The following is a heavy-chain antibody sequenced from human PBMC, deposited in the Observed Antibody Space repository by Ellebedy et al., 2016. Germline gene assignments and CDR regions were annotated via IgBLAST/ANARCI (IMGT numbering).Heavy chain of an antibody. Sequence: SETLSLXCTVSGGSISSSSYYWGWIRQPPGKGLEWIGSIYYSGSTYYNPSLKSRVTISVDTSKNQFSLKLSSVTAADTAVYYCALRGLRWDGDYWGQGTLVTVSS. CDR3: ALRGLRWDGDY. V-gene: IGHV4-39*01. CDR1: GGSISSSSYY. J-gene: IGHJ4*02. CDR2: IYYSGST. D-gene: IGHD4-23*01.